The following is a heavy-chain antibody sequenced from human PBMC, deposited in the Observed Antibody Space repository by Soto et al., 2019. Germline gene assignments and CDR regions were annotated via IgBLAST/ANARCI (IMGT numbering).Heavy chain of an antibody. J-gene: IGHJ4*02. D-gene: IGHD6-13*01. V-gene: IGHV3-23*01. CDR2: ISGSGGST. CDR1: GFTFSSYA. Sequence: PGGSLRLSCAASGFTFSSYAVSWVRQAPGKGLEWVSAISGSGGSTYYADSVKGRFTISRDNSKNTLYLQMNSLRAEDTAVYYCAKDQGPAAATSRNAVFFDYWGQGTLVTVSS. CDR3: AKDQGPAAATSRNAVFFDY.